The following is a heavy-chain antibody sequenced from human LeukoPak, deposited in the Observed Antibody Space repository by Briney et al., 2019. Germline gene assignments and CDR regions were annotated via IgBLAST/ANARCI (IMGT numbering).Heavy chain of an antibody. V-gene: IGHV4-34*01. CDR3: ARGRRYSSSWYTPPQYYFDY. D-gene: IGHD6-13*01. CDR1: GGSFSGYY. CDR2: INHSGST. Sequence: SETLSLTCAVYGGSFSGYYWSWIRQPPGKGLEWIGEINHSGSTNYNPSLKSRVTISVDTSKNQFSLKLSSVTAADTAVYYCARGRRYSSSWYTPPQYYFDYWGQGTLVTVSS. J-gene: IGHJ4*02.